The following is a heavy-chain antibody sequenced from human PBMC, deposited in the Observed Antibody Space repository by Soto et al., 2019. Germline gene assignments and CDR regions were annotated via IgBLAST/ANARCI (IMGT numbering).Heavy chain of an antibody. Sequence: PGESLKISCAASGFTFSSYGMHWVRQAPGKGLEWVAVISYDGSNKYYADSVKGRFTISRDNSKNTLYLQMNSLRAEDTAVYYCAKDKYDYYYYGMDVWGQGTTVTVSS. CDR1: GFTFSSYG. V-gene: IGHV3-30*18. CDR2: ISYDGSNK. CDR3: AKDKYDYYYYGMDV. J-gene: IGHJ6*02. D-gene: IGHD2-8*01.